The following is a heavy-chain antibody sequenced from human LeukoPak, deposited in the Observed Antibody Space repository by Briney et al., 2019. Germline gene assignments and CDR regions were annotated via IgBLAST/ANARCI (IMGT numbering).Heavy chain of an antibody. CDR2: VNPGSAVT. CDR1: GYTFTSYD. Sequence: ASVKVSCKTSGYTFTSYDVNWVRQAPGQGLEWMGFVNPGSAVTGFAQKFQDRITVTWDPSINTVYMELSSLRSDDTAVYYCAREPRRFGDWGQGTLITVSS. D-gene: IGHD3-10*01. V-gene: IGHV1-8*01. J-gene: IGHJ4*02. CDR3: AREPRRFGD.